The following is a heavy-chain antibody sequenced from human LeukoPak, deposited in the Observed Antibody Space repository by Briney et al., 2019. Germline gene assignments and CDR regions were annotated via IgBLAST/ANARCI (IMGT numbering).Heavy chain of an antibody. V-gene: IGHV4-39*01. CDR1: GGSISSSSYY. Sequence: SETLSLTCSVSGGSISSSSYYWGWIRQPPGKGLEWIGSIYYSGSTYYNPSLKSRVTISVDTSKNQFSLKLSSVTAADTAMYYCARHQGVVDLWGRGSLVTVSS. CDR2: IYYSGST. D-gene: IGHD3-3*01. J-gene: IGHJ2*01. CDR3: ARHQGVVDL.